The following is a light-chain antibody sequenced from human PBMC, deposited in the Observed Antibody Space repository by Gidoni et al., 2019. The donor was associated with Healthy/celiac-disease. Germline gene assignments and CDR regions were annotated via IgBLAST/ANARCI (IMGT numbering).Light chain of an antibody. V-gene: IGLV1-51*01. CDR2: DNN. Sequence: QSVLSQPPSVPAAPGQKVTIACSGSSSNIGNNYVSWYQQLPGTAPKLLIYDNNNRPSGIPDRFSCSKSGTSATLGITGLQTGDEADDYCGTWESSLSAPYVFGTGTKVTVL. CDR1: SSNIGNNY. J-gene: IGLJ1*01. CDR3: GTWESSLSAPYV.